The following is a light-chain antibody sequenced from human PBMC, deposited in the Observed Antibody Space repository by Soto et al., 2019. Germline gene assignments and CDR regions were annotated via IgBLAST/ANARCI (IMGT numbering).Light chain of an antibody. Sequence: QSALTQPPSASGSPGQSVAISCTGTSSDVGGYNYVSWYQQHPVKAPKLMIYEVNKRPSGVPDRFSGSKSGNTASLTVSGLQADDEADYYCSSYAGSSNVFGTGTKLTVL. CDR2: EVN. CDR3: SSYAGSSNV. V-gene: IGLV2-8*01. J-gene: IGLJ1*01. CDR1: SSDVGGYNY.